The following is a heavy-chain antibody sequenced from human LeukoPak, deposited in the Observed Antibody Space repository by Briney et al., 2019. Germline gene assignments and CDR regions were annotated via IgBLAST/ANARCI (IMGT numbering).Heavy chain of an antibody. CDR2: ISDSSSYT. CDR1: GFTFSDYY. D-gene: IGHD5-12*01. J-gene: IGHJ4*02. V-gene: IGHV3-11*03. Sequence: GGSLRLSCAASGFTFSDYYMSWIRQAPRKGLEWVSYISDSSSYTDYADSVKGRFTISRNNSKNSLYLQMNSLRAEDTAVYYCARRYTGYGILDYWGQGTLVTVSS. CDR3: ARRYTGYGILDY.